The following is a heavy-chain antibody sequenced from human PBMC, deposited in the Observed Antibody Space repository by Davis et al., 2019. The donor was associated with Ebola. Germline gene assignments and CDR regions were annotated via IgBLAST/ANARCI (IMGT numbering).Heavy chain of an antibody. J-gene: IGHJ6*04. CDR2: IYSGGNT. D-gene: IGHD3-16*01. V-gene: IGHV3-53*01. CDR3: AGGPGLANGMDV. CDR1: GFTFSDYY. Sequence: GESLKISCAASGFTFSDYYMSWVRQAPGKGLEWVSVIYSGGNTYYADSVKGRFTHSRDSSKNTLYLQMDSLRAEDTAVYFCAGGPGLANGMDVWGKGTTVTVSS.